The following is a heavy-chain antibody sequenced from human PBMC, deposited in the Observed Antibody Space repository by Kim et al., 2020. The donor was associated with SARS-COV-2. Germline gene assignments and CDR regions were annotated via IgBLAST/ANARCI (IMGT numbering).Heavy chain of an antibody. Sequence: SETLSLTCSVSGDSIDSDDFFWVWVRQRPGGGLEWIGNVYNDGDTRYSASLRGRPSVSMDTSKNQFSLKVTSVTAADTAMYFCARQPAGSFSGFDYWGQGLVVTVSS. CDR3: ARQPAGSFSGFDY. CDR2: VYNDGDT. CDR1: GDSIDSDDFF. J-gene: IGHJ4*02. D-gene: IGHD6-13*01. V-gene: IGHV4-39*01.